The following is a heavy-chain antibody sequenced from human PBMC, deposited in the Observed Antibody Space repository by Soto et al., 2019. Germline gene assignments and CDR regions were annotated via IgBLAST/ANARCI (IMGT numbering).Heavy chain of an antibody. CDR1: GFTFSSYA. J-gene: IGHJ4*02. D-gene: IGHD1-26*01. V-gene: IGHV3-23*01. CDR2: ISGSGGST. CDR3: AKDLPVDSSFLLYDY. Sequence: GGPLRLSCAASGFTFSSYAMSWVRQAPGKGLEWVSAISGSGGSTYYADSVKGRFTISRDNSKNTLYLQMNSLRAEDTAVYYCAKDLPVDSSFLLYDYWGQGTLVTVSS.